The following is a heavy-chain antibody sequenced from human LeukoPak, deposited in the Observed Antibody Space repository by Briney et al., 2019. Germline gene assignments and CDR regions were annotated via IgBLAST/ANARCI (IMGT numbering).Heavy chain of an antibody. D-gene: IGHD3-22*01. CDR3: ASSPKGDSSGYYYY. Sequence: GGSLRLSCAASGFTFSTNYMSWVRQAPGKGLEWVAVISYDGSNKYYADSVKGRFTISRDNSKNTLYLQMNSMRAEDTAVYYCASSPKGDSSGYYYYWGQGTLVTVSS. CDR2: ISYDGSNK. V-gene: IGHV3-30*03. CDR1: GFTFSTNY. J-gene: IGHJ4*02.